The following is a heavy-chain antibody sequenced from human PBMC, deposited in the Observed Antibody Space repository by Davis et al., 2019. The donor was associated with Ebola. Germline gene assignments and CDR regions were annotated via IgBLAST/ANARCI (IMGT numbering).Heavy chain of an antibody. CDR1: GDSVSSNTAA. CDR2: IYYRSKWSN. V-gene: IGHV6-1*01. CDR3: ARGEDVYSSSMGV. J-gene: IGHJ6*02. D-gene: IGHD6-6*01. Sequence: MPSETLSLTCAISGDSVSSNTAAWNWIRQSPSRGLEWLGRIYYRSKWSNDYAKSLKGRITINPDTSKNQFSLQLNSVTPKDTAVYYCARGEDVYSSSMGVWGQGTTVTVSS.